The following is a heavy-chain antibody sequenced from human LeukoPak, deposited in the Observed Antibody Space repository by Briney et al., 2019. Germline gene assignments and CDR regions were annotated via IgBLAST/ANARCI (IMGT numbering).Heavy chain of an antibody. V-gene: IGHV4-59*02. CDR2: IHYSGST. CDR3: ASQGY. CDR1: GGSVSSHS. J-gene: IGHJ4*02. Sequence: PSETLSLTCTVSGGSVSSHSWSWLRQPPGKGLEWIGNIHYSGSTSYNPSLNSRVTISVDTSKNQFSLKLSSVTAADTAVYYCASQGYWGQGTLVTVSS.